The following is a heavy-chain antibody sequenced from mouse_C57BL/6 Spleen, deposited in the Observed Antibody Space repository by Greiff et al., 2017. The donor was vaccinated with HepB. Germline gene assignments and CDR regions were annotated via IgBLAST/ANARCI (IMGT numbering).Heavy chain of an antibody. CDR1: GYTFTDYN. D-gene: IGHD1-1*01. Sequence: VQLQQSGPELVKPGASVKMSCKASGYTFTDYNMHWVKQSHGKSLEWIGYINPNNGGTSYNQKFKGKATLTVNTSSSTAYMELRSLTSEESAVYYWALYYYGSRRAMDYWGQGTSVTVSS. CDR3: ALYYYGSRRAMDY. CDR2: INPNNGGT. J-gene: IGHJ4*01. V-gene: IGHV1-22*01.